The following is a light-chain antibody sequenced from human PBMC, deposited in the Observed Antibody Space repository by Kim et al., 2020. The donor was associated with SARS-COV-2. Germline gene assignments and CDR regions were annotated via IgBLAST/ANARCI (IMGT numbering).Light chain of an antibody. CDR1: RLGDKY. V-gene: IGLV3-1*01. Sequence: SYELTQPPSVSVSPGQTASITCSGDRLGDKYASWYQQKPGQSPVLVIYNDSRRPSGIPERFSGSNSGNTATLTISGTQAIDEADYYCQAWDNNNGGFGGGNQLTVL. J-gene: IGLJ3*02. CDR3: QAWDNNNGG. CDR2: NDS.